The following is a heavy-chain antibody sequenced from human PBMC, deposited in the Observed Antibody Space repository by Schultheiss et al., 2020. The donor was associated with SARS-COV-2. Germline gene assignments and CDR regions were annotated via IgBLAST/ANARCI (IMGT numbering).Heavy chain of an antibody. D-gene: IGHD5-18*01. CDR3: ARYGYSYGSDY. CDR1: GFTFSSYS. CDR2: IYTSGRT. J-gene: IGHJ4*02. Sequence: ESLKISCAASGFTFSSYSMNWVRQAPGKGLEWIGRIYTSGRTYYNPSLQGRVTISVDTSKNQFSLKLSSVTAADTAVYYCARYGYSYGSDYWGQGTLVTVSS. V-gene: IGHV4-59*10.